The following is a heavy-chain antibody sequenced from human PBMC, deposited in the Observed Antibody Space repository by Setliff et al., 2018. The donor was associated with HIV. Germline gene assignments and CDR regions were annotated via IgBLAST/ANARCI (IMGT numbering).Heavy chain of an antibody. CDR2: IYTSGST. CDR3: ARHRNYDFWSGYYTGWFDP. J-gene: IGHJ5*02. Sequence: PSETLSLTCTVSGGSSNSYYWSWIRQPPGKGLEWIGYIYTSGSTNYNPSLKSRVTISVDTSKNQFSLKLSSVTAADTAVYYCARHRNYDFWSGYYTGWFDPWGQGTMVTVSS. V-gene: IGHV4-4*09. D-gene: IGHD3-3*01. CDR1: GGSSNSYY.